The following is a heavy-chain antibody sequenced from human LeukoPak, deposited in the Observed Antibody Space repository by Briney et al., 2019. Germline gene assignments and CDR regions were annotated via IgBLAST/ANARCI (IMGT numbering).Heavy chain of an antibody. CDR3: AKDVSKDYRVWGSYRSDS. CDR1: GFTFGDYA. D-gene: IGHD3-16*02. Sequence: SGGSLRLSCTASGFTFGDYAMSWVRQAPGKGLEWVSSVTGNGGTTYYADSVKGRFTISRDHSKNTLYLQMNSLRAGDTAIYYCAKDVSKDYRVWGSYRSDSWGQGTLVTVSS. V-gene: IGHV3-23*01. CDR2: VTGNGGTT. J-gene: IGHJ4*02.